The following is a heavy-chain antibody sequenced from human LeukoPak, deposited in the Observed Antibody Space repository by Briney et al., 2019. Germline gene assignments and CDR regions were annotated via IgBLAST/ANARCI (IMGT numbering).Heavy chain of an antibody. CDR1: GFTFSNYW. CDR2: IKHDGTDK. CDR3: ARPRPGWSSVMPYFDY. D-gene: IGHD3-16*01. Sequence: GGSLRLSCAASGFTFSNYWMSWVRQAPGKGLEWVANIKHDGTDKYYVDSLKGRFTISRDNAKTSLFLQMNSLRAEDTAVYYCARPRPGWSSVMPYFDYWGQGTLVTVSS. J-gene: IGHJ4*02. V-gene: IGHV3-7*01.